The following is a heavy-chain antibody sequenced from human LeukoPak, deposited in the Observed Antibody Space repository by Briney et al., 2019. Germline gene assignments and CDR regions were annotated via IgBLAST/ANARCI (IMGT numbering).Heavy chain of an antibody. CDR3: ARQGGEDSSSSPTDY. Sequence: AASVKVSCKASGGTFSSYTIGWVRQAPGQGLEWMGRIIPILGIANYAQKFQGRVTITADKSTSTAYMELSSLRSEDTAVYYCARQGGEDSSSSPTDYWGQGTLVTVSS. CDR1: GGTFSSYT. CDR2: IIPILGIA. V-gene: IGHV1-69*02. D-gene: IGHD6-6*01. J-gene: IGHJ4*02.